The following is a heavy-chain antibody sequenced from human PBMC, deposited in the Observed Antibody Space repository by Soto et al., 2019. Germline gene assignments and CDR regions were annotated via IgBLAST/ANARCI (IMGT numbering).Heavy chain of an antibody. D-gene: IGHD1-26*01. CDR1: GFTFSSYA. CDR2: ITGSGDIT. V-gene: IGHV3-23*01. J-gene: IGHJ6*02. Sequence: QLLESGGDLIPPGGSLRLSCAASGFTFSSYAMSWVRLAPGKGLQWVSGITGSGDITYYTDSVKGRFTISRDNSKNSLHSQMHSPRAGATAAYYCGIDVWETTSRYYRLDVWCLGTTVTFSS. CDR3: GIDVWETTSRYYRLDV.